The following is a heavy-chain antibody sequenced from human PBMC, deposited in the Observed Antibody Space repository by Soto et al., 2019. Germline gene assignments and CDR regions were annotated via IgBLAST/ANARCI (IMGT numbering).Heavy chain of an antibody. Sequence: SETLSLTCTVSGGSISSGDYYWSWIRQPPGKGLEWIGHIYYSGSTYYNPSLKSRVTISVDTSKNQFSLKLSSVTAADTAVYYCARADGGYYDSSGYVGSYFDYWGQGTLVTVSS. CDR1: GGSISSGDYY. D-gene: IGHD3-22*01. J-gene: IGHJ4*02. CDR2: IYYSGST. V-gene: IGHV4-30-4*01. CDR3: ARADGGYYDSSGYVGSYFDY.